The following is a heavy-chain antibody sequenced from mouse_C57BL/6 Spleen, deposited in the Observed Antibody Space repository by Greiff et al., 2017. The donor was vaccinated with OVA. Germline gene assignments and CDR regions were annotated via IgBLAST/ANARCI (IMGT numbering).Heavy chain of an antibody. CDR1: GFTFSSYA. Sequence: EVHLVESGAGLVKPGGSLKLSCAASGFTFSSYAMSWVRQTPEKRLEWVAYISSGGDYIYYADTVKGRFTISRDNARNTLYLQMSSLKSEDTAMYYCTRERGYYGSSSWFAYWGQGTLVTVSA. CDR2: ISSGGDYI. D-gene: IGHD1-1*01. V-gene: IGHV5-9-1*02. J-gene: IGHJ3*01. CDR3: TRERGYYGSSSWFAY.